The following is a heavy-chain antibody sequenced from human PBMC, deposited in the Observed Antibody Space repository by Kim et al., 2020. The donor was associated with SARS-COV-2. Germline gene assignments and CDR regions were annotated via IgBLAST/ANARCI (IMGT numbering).Heavy chain of an antibody. Sequence: SETLSLTCTVSGGSISSGGYYWSWFRQHPGKGLEWIGYIYYSGSTYYNPSLKSRVTISVDTSKNQFSLKLSSVTAADTAVYYCARVGELLTGYFDGIDYWGQGTLVTVSS. CDR3: ARVGELLTGYFDGIDY. J-gene: IGHJ4*02. CDR1: GGSISSGGYY. CDR2: IYYSGST. D-gene: IGHD3-9*01. V-gene: IGHV4-31*03.